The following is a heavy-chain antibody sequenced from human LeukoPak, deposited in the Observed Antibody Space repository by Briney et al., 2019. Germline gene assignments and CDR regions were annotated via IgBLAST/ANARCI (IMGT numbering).Heavy chain of an antibody. Sequence: SETLSLTCTVSGGSISGYYWSWIRQPAGKGLEWIGRIYTSGSTNYNPSLKSRVTMSVDTSKNQFSLKLSSVTAADTAVYYCARETPPLYYYGSGSPQNWFDPWGQGTLVTVSS. J-gene: IGHJ5*02. CDR1: GGSISGYY. CDR3: ARETPPLYYYGSGSPQNWFDP. CDR2: IYTSGST. V-gene: IGHV4-4*07. D-gene: IGHD3-10*01.